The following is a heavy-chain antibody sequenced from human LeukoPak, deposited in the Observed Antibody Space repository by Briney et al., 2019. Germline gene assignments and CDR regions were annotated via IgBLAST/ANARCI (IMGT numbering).Heavy chain of an antibody. CDR2: INQDGRQR. J-gene: IGHJ3*01. CDR1: GFTFTRSY. CDR3: ARDPEFGALDP. V-gene: IGHV3-7*01. D-gene: IGHD3-10*01. Sequence: GSLRLSCAGSGFTFTRSYMGWVRQTPGRGLGWVANINQDGRQRSSVDSLNGRFTTSRDNSTNVLYLQMNSLRVEDTAVYYCARDPEFGALDPWGRGTPVTVSS.